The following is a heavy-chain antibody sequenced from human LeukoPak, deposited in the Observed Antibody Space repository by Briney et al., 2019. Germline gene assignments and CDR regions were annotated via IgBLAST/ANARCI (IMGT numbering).Heavy chain of an antibody. Sequence: GGSLRLSCAASGFTFSRYAMHWVRQAPGKGLEWVSTISGSGSSTYYADSGKGRFTISRDNSKNTLYLQMNSLRAEDTAVYYCAKDSGYYYKSFDYWGQGTLVTVSS. J-gene: IGHJ4*02. V-gene: IGHV3-23*01. D-gene: IGHD3-22*01. CDR3: AKDSGYYYKSFDY. CDR1: GFTFSRYA. CDR2: ISGSGSST.